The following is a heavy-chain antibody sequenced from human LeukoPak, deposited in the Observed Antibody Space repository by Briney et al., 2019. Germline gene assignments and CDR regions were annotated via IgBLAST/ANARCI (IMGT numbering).Heavy chain of an antibody. V-gene: IGHV3-74*01. Sequence: PGGSLRLSCAASGFTFSSYWMHWVRQAPGKGLVWVSRLNSDGSTTSHADSVKGRFTISRDNAKNTLYLQMNSLRAEDTAVYYCATLGDYGPKSPKPLDYWGQGTLVTVSS. J-gene: IGHJ4*02. CDR3: ATLGDYGPKSPKPLDY. D-gene: IGHD4-17*01. CDR1: GFTFSSYW. CDR2: LNSDGSTT.